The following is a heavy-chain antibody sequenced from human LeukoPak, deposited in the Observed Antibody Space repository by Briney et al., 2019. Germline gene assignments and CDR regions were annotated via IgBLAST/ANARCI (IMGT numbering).Heavy chain of an antibody. CDR3: AKNLTKVGAIAY. CDR2: ISGSGGST. D-gene: IGHD1-26*01. J-gene: IGHJ4*02. V-gene: IGHV3-23*01. CDR1: GFTFSSYA. Sequence: PGGSLRLSCAASGFTFSSYAMSWVRQAPGKGLEWVSAISGSGGSTYYADSVEGRFTISRDNSKNTLYLQMNSLRAEDTAVYYCAKNLTKVGAIAYWGQGTLVTVSS.